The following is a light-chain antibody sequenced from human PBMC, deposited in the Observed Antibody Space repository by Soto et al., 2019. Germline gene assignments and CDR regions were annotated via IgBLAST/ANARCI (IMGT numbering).Light chain of an antibody. J-gene: IGKJ2*01. V-gene: IGKV2-40*01. CDR3: IQRIEFPSYT. Sequence: DIVMTQTPLSLPVTPGEPASISCKSSQSLLDSVDGNTYLDWYLQKPGQSPQLLIYTLSYLASGVPDRVSGIGSGTDFTLKISSVEAEDVGVYYCIQRIEFPSYTFGQGTKLEIK. CDR1: QSLLDSVDGNTY. CDR2: TLS.